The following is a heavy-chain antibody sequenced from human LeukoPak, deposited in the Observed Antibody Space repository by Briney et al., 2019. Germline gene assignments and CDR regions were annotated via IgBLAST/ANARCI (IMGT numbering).Heavy chain of an antibody. V-gene: IGHV4-59*01. D-gene: IGHD4-17*01. CDR3: ARDTGTGNDY. Sequence: PSETLSLTCAVYGGSFSGYYWSWIRQPPGKGLEWIGYIYYSGSTNYNPSLKSRVTISVDTSKNQFSLKLSSVTAADTAVYYCARDTGTGNDYWGQGTLVTVSS. CDR2: IYYSGST. CDR1: GGSFSGYY. J-gene: IGHJ4*02.